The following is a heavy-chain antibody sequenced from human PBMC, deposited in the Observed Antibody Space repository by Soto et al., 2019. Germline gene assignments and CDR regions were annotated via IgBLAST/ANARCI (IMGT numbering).Heavy chain of an antibody. D-gene: IGHD2-2*01. CDR3: AREVGHMDV. CDR2: ASPYNGDT. J-gene: IGHJ6*02. CDR1: GYTFTTYG. Sequence: NPAASVKVSCKASGYTFTTYGINWVRQAPGQGLEWMGWASPYNGDTTYAQKVQGRVTMTTDTSTTTAYLELRSLRSDDTAVYYCAREVGHMDVWGQGTTVTVSS. V-gene: IGHV1-18*04.